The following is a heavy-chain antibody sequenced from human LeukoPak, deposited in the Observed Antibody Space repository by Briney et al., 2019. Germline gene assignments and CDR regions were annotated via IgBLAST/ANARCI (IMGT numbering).Heavy chain of an antibody. CDR2: IYSGGST. J-gene: IGHJ6*02. CDR1: GFTVSSNY. D-gene: IGHD2-15*01. V-gene: IGHV3-53*01. Sequence: PGGSLRLSCAASGFTVSSNYMSWVRQAPGKGLEWVSVIYSGGSTYYADSVKGRFTISRDSSKNTLYLQMNSLRAEDTAVHYCARGGSGGFYGMDVWGQGTTVTVSS. CDR3: ARGGSGGFYGMDV.